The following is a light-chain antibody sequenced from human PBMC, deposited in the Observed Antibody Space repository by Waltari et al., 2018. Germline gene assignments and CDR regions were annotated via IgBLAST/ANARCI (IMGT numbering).Light chain of an antibody. J-gene: IGKJ2*01. CDR2: GAS. Sequence: IVLTQSPGTLSLSPGDRASLSCKASQSLGKNYLDWYQHKPGQAPRLLIYGASSRAAGIPDRFSGSGSGTDFTLTISRLEPEDFAVYYCQQYASSVLYTFGQGTKLEIK. CDR1: QSLGKNY. V-gene: IGKV3-20*01. CDR3: QQYASSVLYT.